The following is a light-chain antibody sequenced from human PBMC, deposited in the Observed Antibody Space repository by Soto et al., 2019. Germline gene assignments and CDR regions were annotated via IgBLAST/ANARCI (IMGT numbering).Light chain of an antibody. CDR2: AAS. CDR3: QQSYSTLWT. J-gene: IGKJ1*01. V-gene: IGKV1-39*01. Sequence: DIQMTQSPSSLSASVGDRVTITCRASQSISSYLNWYQHKPGKAPKLLTYAASSLQSGVPSRFSGSGSGTDFTLTISSLQPEDFATYYCQQSYSTLWTFGQGTKVDIK. CDR1: QSISSY.